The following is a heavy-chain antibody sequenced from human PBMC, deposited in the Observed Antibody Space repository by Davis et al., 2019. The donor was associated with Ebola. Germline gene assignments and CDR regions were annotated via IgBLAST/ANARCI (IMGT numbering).Heavy chain of an antibody. J-gene: IGHJ4*02. Sequence: GGSLRLSCAASGFTLTSYGMHWVRQAPGSGLEWVGVILYDGINKDYADSVKGRFTISRDNAENSVFLQMNSLRAGDTAVYYCARAPESAGNFDYWGQGAQVTVSS. CDR3: ARAPESAGNFDY. CDR1: GFTLTSYG. V-gene: IGHV3-33*05. CDR2: ILYDGINK. D-gene: IGHD6-13*01.